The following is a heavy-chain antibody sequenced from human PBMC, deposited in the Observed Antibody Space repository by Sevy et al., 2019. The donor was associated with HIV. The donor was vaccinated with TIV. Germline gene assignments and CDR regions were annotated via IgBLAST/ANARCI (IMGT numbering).Heavy chain of an antibody. CDR2: IWYGGSNK. CDR3: ARARDEQWLVFVNYGMDV. CDR1: GFTFSSYG. D-gene: IGHD6-19*01. J-gene: IGHJ6*02. Sequence: GGSLRLSCAASGFTFSSYGMHWVRQAPGKGLEWVAVIWYGGSNKYYADSVKGRFTISRDNSKKTLYLQMNSLRAEDTAVYYCARARDEQWLVFVNYGMDVWGQGTTVTVS. V-gene: IGHV3-33*01.